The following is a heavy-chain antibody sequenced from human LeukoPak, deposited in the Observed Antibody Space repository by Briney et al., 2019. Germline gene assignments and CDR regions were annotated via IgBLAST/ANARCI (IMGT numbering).Heavy chain of an antibody. CDR3: ARQRVAGTSVDP. CDR2: MYYSGST. V-gene: IGHV4-59*04. CDR1: GGSINSYY. Sequence: PSETLSLTCTVSGGSINSYYWSWIRQPPGKGLEWIGTMYYSGSTYYNPSLKSRVTISVDTSKNQFSLRLSSLTAADTAVYYCARQRVAGTSVDPWGQGTLVTVSS. J-gene: IGHJ5*02. D-gene: IGHD6-19*01.